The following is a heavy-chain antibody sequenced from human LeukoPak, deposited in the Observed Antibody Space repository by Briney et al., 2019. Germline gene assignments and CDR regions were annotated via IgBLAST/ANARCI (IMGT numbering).Heavy chain of an antibody. V-gene: IGHV3-23*01. D-gene: IGHD4-17*01. CDR3: ARGATVTTVLSYFDY. Sequence: GGSLRLSCAASGFTFSSYAMSWVRQAPGKGLEWVSAISGSGGSTYYADSVKGRFTISRDNSKNTLYLQMNSLRAEDTAVYYCARGATVTTVLSYFDYWGQGTLVTVSS. J-gene: IGHJ4*02. CDR2: ISGSGGST. CDR1: GFTFSSYA.